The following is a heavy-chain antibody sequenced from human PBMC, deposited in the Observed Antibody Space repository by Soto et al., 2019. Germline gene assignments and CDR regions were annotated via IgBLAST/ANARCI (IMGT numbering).Heavy chain of an antibody. V-gene: IGHV3-48*01. Sequence: EVQLVESGGGLVQPGGSLSLSCAASGFTFSNYSMNWVRQAPGKGLEWVSYISSSTIYYADSVKGRFTISRDNAKNSLYLQMNSLRAEDTAVYYCARETQWLNWFDPWGQGTLVTVSS. CDR2: ISSSTI. CDR1: GFTFSNYS. D-gene: IGHD6-19*01. J-gene: IGHJ5*02. CDR3: ARETQWLNWFDP.